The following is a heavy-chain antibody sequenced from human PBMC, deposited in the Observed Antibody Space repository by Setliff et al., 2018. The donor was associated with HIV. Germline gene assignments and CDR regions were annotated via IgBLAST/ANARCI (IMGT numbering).Heavy chain of an antibody. Sequence: GSLRLSCAASGLAVGANYMSWVRQAPGKGLECVSIFYSGGSTYYSDSVKGRFTISRDKSKNSLYLQMNSLIAEDTAVYYCARDLWNYGIDSWGQGTLVTVSS. CDR3: ARDLWNYGIDS. CDR2: FYSGGST. CDR1: GLAVGANY. V-gene: IGHV3-53*01. J-gene: IGHJ5*01. D-gene: IGHD1-7*01.